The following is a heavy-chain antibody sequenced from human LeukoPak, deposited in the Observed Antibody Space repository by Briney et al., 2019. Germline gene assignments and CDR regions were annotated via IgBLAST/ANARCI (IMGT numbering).Heavy chain of an antibody. CDR1: GFTFSNHG. CDR3: AKDDAWLRFGE. Sequence: GGSLRLSCTASGFTFSNHGMDWVRQAPGKGLEWVSGISPSGDITYYADSVRGRFTISRDNSKNTLYLEVISLTAEDTAVYYCAKDDAWLRFGEWSQGTLVTVSS. V-gene: IGHV3-23*01. CDR2: ISPSGDIT. J-gene: IGHJ4*02. D-gene: IGHD3-10*01.